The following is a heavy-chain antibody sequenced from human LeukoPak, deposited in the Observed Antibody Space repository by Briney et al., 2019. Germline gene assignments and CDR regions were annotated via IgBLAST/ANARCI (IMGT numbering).Heavy chain of an antibody. V-gene: IGHV3-30*02. CDR3: AKDVDYYYMDV. CDR1: GFTFSSYG. CDR2: IWYDGSNK. J-gene: IGHJ6*03. Sequence: GGSLRLSCAASGFTFSSYGMHWVRQAPGKGLEWVVVIWYDGSNKYYADSVKGRFTISRDNSKNTLYLQMNSLRAEDTAVYYCAKDVDYYYMDVWGKGTTVTVSS.